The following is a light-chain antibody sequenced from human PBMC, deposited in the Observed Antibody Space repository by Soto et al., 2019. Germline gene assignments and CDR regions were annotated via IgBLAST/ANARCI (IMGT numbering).Light chain of an antibody. CDR3: TSYTSSSTPFV. J-gene: IGLJ1*01. CDR2: EVS. Sequence: QSALTQPASVSGSPGQSITISCTGTSNDVGNYIYVSWFQHHPGKAPKLLIYEVSYRPPGVSNRFSASKSGNTASLTISGLQAEDEADYYCTSYTSSSTPFVFGTGTKVTVL. V-gene: IGLV2-14*01. CDR1: SNDVGNYIY.